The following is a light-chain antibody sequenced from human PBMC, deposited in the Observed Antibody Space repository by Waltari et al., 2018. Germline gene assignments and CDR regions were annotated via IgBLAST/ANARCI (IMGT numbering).Light chain of an antibody. J-gene: IGLJ1*01. Sequence: QSALTQPPSASGSPGQSVTLSCTGTSSDVGGYNFVSWYQQHPGKAPKLMIYEVNKRPSGVPDRFSGSKSGNTASLTVSGLQAEDEAYYYCSSYAGDNHYVFGTGSKVTVL. CDR2: EVN. CDR3: SSYAGDNHYV. CDR1: SSDVGGYNF. V-gene: IGLV2-8*01.